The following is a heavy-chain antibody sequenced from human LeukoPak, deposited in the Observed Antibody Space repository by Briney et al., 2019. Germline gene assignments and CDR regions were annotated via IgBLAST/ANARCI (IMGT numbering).Heavy chain of an antibody. Sequence: GGSLRLSCAASGFTFSSYAMSWVRQAPGKGLEWVSAISGSGGSTYYADSVKGRFTISRDNSKNTLYLQMNSLRAEDTAVYYCAKDLIRRSYHPPFDCWGQGTLVTVSS. J-gene: IGHJ4*02. CDR2: ISGSGGST. CDR3: AKDLIRRSYHPPFDC. CDR1: GFTFSSYA. D-gene: IGHD1-26*01. V-gene: IGHV3-23*01.